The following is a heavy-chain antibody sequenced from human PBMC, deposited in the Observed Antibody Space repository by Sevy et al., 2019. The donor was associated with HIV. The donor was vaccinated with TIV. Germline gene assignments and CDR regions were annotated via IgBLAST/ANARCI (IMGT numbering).Heavy chain of an antibody. V-gene: IGHV3-30*18. J-gene: IGHJ6*02. CDR2: ISYDGSNK. Sequence: GGSLRLSCAASGFTFSSYGMQWVRQAPGKGLEWVAVISYDGSNKFYADSVKGRFTISRDNSKNTLYLQMNSLRANDTAVYYCTKHEAATPYYYYGMDVWGQGTPVTVSS. CDR1: GFTFSSYG. D-gene: IGHD2-15*01. CDR3: TKHEAATPYYYYGMDV.